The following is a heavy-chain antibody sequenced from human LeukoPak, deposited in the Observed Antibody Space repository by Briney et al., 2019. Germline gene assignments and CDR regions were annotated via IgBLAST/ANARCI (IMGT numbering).Heavy chain of an antibody. D-gene: IGHD3-3*01. CDR1: GYTFTSYD. J-gene: IGHJ6*02. CDR2: INPNGGSK. V-gene: IGHV1-8*01. CDR3: ARVYGGITIFGVVIISGMDV. Sequence: GASVTVSSMPSGYTFTSYDINWVRPAPRQGREWVGWINPNGGSKGYEQKFQGRVTMTSNTYISRAYRELSSLRSEDTAVYYCARVYGGITIFGVVIISGMDVWGQGTTVTVSS.